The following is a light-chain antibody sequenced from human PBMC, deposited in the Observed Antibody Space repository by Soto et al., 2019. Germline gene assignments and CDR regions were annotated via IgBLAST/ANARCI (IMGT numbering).Light chain of an antibody. Sequence: DIQMTQSPSTLSASVGDRVTITCRASQSISSWLAWYQQKPGKAPKLLIYKASSLESGVPSRFSGSGSGTAFTLTISSLQPDDFATYYCQQFHSFSPTFGQGTKVEIK. V-gene: IGKV1-5*03. CDR2: KAS. CDR1: QSISSW. J-gene: IGKJ1*01. CDR3: QQFHSFSPT.